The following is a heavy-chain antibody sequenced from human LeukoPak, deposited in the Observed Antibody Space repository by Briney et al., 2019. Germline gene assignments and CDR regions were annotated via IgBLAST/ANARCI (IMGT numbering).Heavy chain of an antibody. Sequence: GRSLRLSCAAPGFNLSYYGMHWVRQTPGKGLEWVTVISYHGYNEYYADSVKGRFTISRDNSKNTLYLQMNSLRSEDTAIYYCAKDHDILTGAFDFWGQGTLVTVSS. CDR3: AKDHDILTGAFDF. CDR1: GFNLSYYG. CDR2: ISYHGYNE. V-gene: IGHV3-30*18. D-gene: IGHD3-9*01. J-gene: IGHJ4*02.